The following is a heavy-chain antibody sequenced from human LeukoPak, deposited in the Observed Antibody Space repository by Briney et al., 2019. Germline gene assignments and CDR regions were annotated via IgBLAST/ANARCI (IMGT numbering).Heavy chain of an antibody. D-gene: IGHD3-22*01. CDR1: GFTFSSYA. CDR3: AKYKRVPFTNQYNYYDSSGSLDY. J-gene: IGHJ4*02. V-gene: IGHV3-23*01. CDR2: ISGSGGST. Sequence: GGSLRLSCAASGFTFSSYAMSWVRQAPGKGLEWVSAISGSGGSTYYADSVKGRFTISRDNSKNTLYLQMYSLRAEDTAVYYCAKYKRVPFTNQYNYYDSSGSLDYWGQGTLVTVSS.